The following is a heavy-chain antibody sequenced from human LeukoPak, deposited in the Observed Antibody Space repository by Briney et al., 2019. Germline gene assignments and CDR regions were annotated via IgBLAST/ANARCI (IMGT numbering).Heavy chain of an antibody. V-gene: IGHV4-4*02. CDR2: IYHFGTT. CDR3: ARGPLTDWFDP. Sequence: SETLSLTCTVSGGSISSSNWWGWVRQPPGKGLECIGEIYHFGTTNYNPSLKSRVTISVDKSKNQFSLKLNSVTAADTAVYYCARGPLTDWFDPWGQGTLVTVSS. J-gene: IGHJ5*02. CDR1: GGSISSSNW.